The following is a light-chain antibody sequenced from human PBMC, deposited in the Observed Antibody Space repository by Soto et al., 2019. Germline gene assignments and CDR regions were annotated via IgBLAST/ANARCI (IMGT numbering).Light chain of an antibody. V-gene: IGLV1-40*01. CDR3: QSNRLSGSL. Sequence: QSVLTQPPSVSGAPGQRVTISCTGNSIGAGGDVHWYQQLPGTAPKLLIYGNTNRPAGVPDRFSGSKSGSSASLAITGLQAADEADYYCQSNRLSGSLFGGGTKLTVL. CDR2: GNT. CDR1: SIGAGGD. J-gene: IGLJ3*02.